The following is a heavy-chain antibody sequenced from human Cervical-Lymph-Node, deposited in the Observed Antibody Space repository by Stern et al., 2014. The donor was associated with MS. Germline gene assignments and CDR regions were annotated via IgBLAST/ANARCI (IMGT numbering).Heavy chain of an antibody. D-gene: IGHD5-18*01. Sequence: EVQLVESGGGWVQPGGSLRLSCAASGFTLSTTIMHWVRQAPGKGLECVSYISGSSCSIQYADSLKGRFTSSTDNAKNSLYLQMNSLRAEDTAVYYCASRYTMDVWGQGTTVTVSS. J-gene: IGHJ6*02. CDR1: GFTLSTTI. CDR3: ASRYTMDV. CDR2: ISGSSCSI. V-gene: IGHV3-48*01.